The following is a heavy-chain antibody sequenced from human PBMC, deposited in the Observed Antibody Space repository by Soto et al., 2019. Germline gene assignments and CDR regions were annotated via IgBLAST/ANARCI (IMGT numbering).Heavy chain of an antibody. CDR2: IIPIFGTA. CDR1: GGTFSSYA. CDR3: ARDRIAAAGTYFDY. V-gene: IGHV1-69*13. D-gene: IGHD6-13*01. J-gene: IGHJ4*02. Sequence: GASVKVSCKASGGTFSSYAISWVRQAPGQGLEWVGGIIPIFGTANYAQKFQGRVTITADESTSTAYMELSSLRSEDTAVYYCARDRIAAAGTYFDYWGQGTLVTVSS.